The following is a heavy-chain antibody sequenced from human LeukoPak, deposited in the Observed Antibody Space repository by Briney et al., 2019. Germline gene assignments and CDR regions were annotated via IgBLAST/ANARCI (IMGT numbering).Heavy chain of an antibody. V-gene: IGHV4-4*07. CDR1: GGSISSYY. CDR3: ARVAGVEVAPATSY. D-gene: IGHD2-15*01. CDR2: VYHTGST. Sequence: SETLSLTCTVSGGSISSYYWSWIRQPAGKGLEWIGSVYHTGSTYSNPSLKSRVTISVDTSKNQFSLSLTSVTAADTAVYYCARVAGVEVAPATSYWGQGTLVTVSS. J-gene: IGHJ4*02.